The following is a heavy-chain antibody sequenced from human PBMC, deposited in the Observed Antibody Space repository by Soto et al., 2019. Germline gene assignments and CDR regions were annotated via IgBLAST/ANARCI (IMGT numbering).Heavy chain of an antibody. Sequence: SLRLSCAASGFTFSSYGMNWVRQAPGKGLEWVAVIAYDGSNKYYANSVKGRFTISRDNSKNTRYLQMTRLRAEDTAVYYCAKDLGGRKITYYYGSGSCRPYGMAVWGQGTTVTVSS. V-gene: IGHV3-30*18. J-gene: IGHJ6*02. D-gene: IGHD3-10*01. CDR1: GFTFSSYG. CDR2: IAYDGSNK. CDR3: AKDLGGRKITYYYGSGSCRPYGMAV.